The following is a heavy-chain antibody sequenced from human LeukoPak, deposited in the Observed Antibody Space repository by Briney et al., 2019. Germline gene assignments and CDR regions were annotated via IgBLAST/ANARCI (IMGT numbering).Heavy chain of an antibody. J-gene: IGHJ6*03. D-gene: IGHD5-18*01. V-gene: IGHV3-20*04. Sequence: RPGGSLRLSCAASGFTFDDYGMSWVRQAPGKGLEWVSGINWNGGSTGYADSVKGRFTISRDNAKNSLYLQMNSLRAEDTALYYCARDSPGNSYGYEADYYYYMDVWGKGTTVTVSS. CDR1: GFTFDDYG. CDR3: ARDSPGNSYGYEADYYYYMDV. CDR2: INWNGGST.